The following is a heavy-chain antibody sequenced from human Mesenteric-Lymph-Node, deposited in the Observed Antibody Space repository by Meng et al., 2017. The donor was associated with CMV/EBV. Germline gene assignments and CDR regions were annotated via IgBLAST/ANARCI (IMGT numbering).Heavy chain of an antibody. D-gene: IGHD3-10*01. Sequence: YTFSDYGFSWVRQAPGQGREWVGWISGYNGDTKYAQKFQGRVTMATDTSTSTAYMELRSLRFDDTAVYYCARESRRYGSGSRNWFDPWGQGTLVTVSS. CDR3: ARESRRYGSGSRNWFDP. CDR1: YTFSDYG. CDR2: ISGYNGDT. J-gene: IGHJ5*02. V-gene: IGHV1-18*01.